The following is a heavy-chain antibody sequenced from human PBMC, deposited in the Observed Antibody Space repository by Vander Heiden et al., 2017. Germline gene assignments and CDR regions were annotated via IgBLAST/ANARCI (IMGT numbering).Heavy chain of an antibody. D-gene: IGHD6-19*01. Sequence: QMQLVQSGPEVKKPGTSVQVSCKASGFTFTSSAVQWVRQARGQRLEWIGWIVVGSGNTNYAQKFQERVTITRDMSTSTAYMELSSLRSEDTAVYYCAAVRSSGWYGLGGFDYWGQGTLVTVSS. V-gene: IGHV1-58*01. CDR2: IVVGSGNT. J-gene: IGHJ4*02. CDR3: AAVRSSGWYGLGGFDY. CDR1: GFTFTSSA.